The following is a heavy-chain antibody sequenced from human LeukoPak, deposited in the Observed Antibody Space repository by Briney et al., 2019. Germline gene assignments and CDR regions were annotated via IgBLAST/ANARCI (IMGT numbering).Heavy chain of an antibody. J-gene: IGHJ4*02. V-gene: IGHV4-61*01. Sequence: PSETLSLTCTVSGGSVGSGSYYWSWIRQPPGKGLEWIGYIYYSGSTNYNPSLKSRVTISVDTSKNQFSLKLSSVTAADTAVYYCARVIYSSGFDYWGQGTLVTVSS. CDR1: GGSVGSGSYY. CDR2: IYYSGST. D-gene: IGHD6-19*01. CDR3: ARVIYSSGFDY.